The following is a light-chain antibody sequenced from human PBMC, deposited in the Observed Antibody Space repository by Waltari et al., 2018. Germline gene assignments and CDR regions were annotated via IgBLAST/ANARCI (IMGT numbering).Light chain of an antibody. V-gene: IGKV3-20*01. CDR2: GET. J-gene: IGKJ5*01. Sequence: IVLTQSPGTLSLSPGERATLSCRTSQSVSNSNYLAWYQQKPGQAHRLLIYGETNTATGVPGRFTASGSGTDFTLTISRLEPEDFAIYYCQQYGASPNIAFGQGTRLEIK. CDR1: QSVSNSNY. CDR3: QQYGASPNIA.